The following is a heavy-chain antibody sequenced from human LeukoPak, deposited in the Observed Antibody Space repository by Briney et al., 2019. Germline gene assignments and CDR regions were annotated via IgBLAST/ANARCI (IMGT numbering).Heavy chain of an antibody. CDR1: GGSISSGSYY. V-gene: IGHV4-61*02. Sequence: SQTLSLTCTVSGGSISSGSYYWSWIRQPAGKGLEWTGRIYTSGSTNYNPSFKSRLTISVDTSKNQFSLKLSSVIAADTAVYYCARGYPGGGDAFDIWGQGTMVTVSS. CDR2: IYTSGST. CDR3: ARGYPGGGDAFDI. J-gene: IGHJ3*02. D-gene: IGHD2-8*02.